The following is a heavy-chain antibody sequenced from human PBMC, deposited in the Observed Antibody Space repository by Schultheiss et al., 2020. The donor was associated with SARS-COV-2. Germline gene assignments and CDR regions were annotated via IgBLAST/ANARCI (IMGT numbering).Heavy chain of an antibody. V-gene: IGHV4-4*07. CDR1: GGSISSYY. D-gene: IGHD2-2*01. Sequence: SETLSLTCTVSGGSISSYYWSWIRQPAGKGLEWIGRIYTSGSTNYNPSLKSRVTISVDTSKNQFSLKLSSVTAADTAVYYCARGGIFRTTRVVPAATNWFDPWGQGTLVTVSS. J-gene: IGHJ5*02. CDR3: ARGGIFRTTRVVPAATNWFDP. CDR2: IYTSGST.